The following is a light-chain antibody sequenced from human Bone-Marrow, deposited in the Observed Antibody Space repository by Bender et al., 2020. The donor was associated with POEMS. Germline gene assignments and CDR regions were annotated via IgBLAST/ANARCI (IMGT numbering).Light chain of an antibody. CDR1: SSNFGNNA. Sequence: QSVLTQPPSASGTPGQSVTISCSGTSSNFGNNAANWYQHVPGTAPKLPLYSNNQQPSGVPHRFSASSSGTSASLAISGLHSDDEADYYCSSWDDSLNGWVFGGGTKLTVL. CDR2: SNN. J-gene: IGLJ3*02. V-gene: IGLV1-44*01. CDR3: SSWDDSLNGWV.